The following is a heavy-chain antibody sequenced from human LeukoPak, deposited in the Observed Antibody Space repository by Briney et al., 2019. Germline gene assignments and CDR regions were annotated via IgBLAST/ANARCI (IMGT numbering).Heavy chain of an antibody. D-gene: IGHD3-22*01. Sequence: GGSLRLSCTASGFTLSTSWMSWVRQAPGKGLEWVSSISSSSSYIYYADSVKGRFTISRDNAKNSLYLQMNSLRAEDTAVYYCARVDYYDSSGYTYYYYMDVWGKRTTVTVSS. CDR2: ISSSSSYI. CDR1: GFTLSTSW. J-gene: IGHJ6*03. V-gene: IGHV3-21*01. CDR3: ARVDYYDSSGYTYYYYMDV.